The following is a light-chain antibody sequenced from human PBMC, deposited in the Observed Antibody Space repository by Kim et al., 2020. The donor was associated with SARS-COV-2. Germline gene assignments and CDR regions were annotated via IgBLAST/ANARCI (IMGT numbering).Light chain of an antibody. CDR2: YNS. J-gene: IGLJ1*01. CDR3: RSYTSSNARV. V-gene: IGLV2-14*03. Sequence: GPSIASTCIGTSRDCDVIPDVSGHQQPPGDAHNLMLKYNSSRPSGVSRRFGGTTSGNASSLTISVLQAEDEEDYYCRSYTSSNARVFGAGTKVTVL. CDR1: SRDCDVIPD.